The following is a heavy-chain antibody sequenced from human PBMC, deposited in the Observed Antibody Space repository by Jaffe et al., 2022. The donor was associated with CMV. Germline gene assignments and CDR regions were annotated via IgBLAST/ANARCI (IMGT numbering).Heavy chain of an antibody. CDR2: IYYSGST. Sequence: QLQLQESGPGLVKPSETLSLTCTVSGGSISSSSYYWGWIRQPPGKGLEWIGSIYYSGSTYYNPSLKSRVTISVDTSKNQFSLKLSSVTAADTAVYYCASTSPDYVWGSYKRYFDYWGQGTLVTVSS. D-gene: IGHD3-16*01. J-gene: IGHJ4*02. CDR1: GGSISSSSYY. V-gene: IGHV4-39*01. CDR3: ASTSPDYVWGSYKRYFDY.